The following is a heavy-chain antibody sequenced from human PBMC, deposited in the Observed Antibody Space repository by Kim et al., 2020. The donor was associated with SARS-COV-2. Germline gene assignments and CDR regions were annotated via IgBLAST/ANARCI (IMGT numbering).Heavy chain of an antibody. CDR3: AKDVQWLGHYFDY. CDR2: ISGSGGST. J-gene: IGHJ4*02. D-gene: IGHD6-19*01. Sequence: GGSLRLSCAASGFTFDSYAMNWVRQAPGKGLEWVSVISGSGGSTYYADSVKGRFTISRENSKNTLYLQMNSLRAEDTAIYYCAKDVQWLGHYFDYWGQGTLVTVSS. V-gene: IGHV3-23*01. CDR1: GFTFDSYA.